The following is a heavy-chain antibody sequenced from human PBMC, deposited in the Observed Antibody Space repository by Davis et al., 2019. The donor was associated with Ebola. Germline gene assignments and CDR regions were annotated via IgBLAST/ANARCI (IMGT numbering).Heavy chain of an antibody. CDR2: IYYSGST. CDR3: ARHRARRLSGSYYPYYFDY. V-gene: IGHV4-59*08. Sequence: PGGSLRLSCTVSGVSIITHYWSWIRQPPGKGLEVIGSIYYSGSTNYNPSLKSRVTISVDTSKNQFSLKLSSVTAADTAVYYCARHRARRLSGSYYPYYFDYWGQGTLVTVSS. CDR1: GVSIITHY. D-gene: IGHD3-10*01. J-gene: IGHJ4*02.